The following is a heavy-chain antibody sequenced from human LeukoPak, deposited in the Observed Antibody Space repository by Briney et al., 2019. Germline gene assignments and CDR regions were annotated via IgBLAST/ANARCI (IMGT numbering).Heavy chain of an antibody. CDR3: AGPGGYFDWLPYGY. CDR2: IYSSGST. Sequence: SETLSLTCTVSGASMSTYYWSWIRQPAGKGLEWIGRIYSSGSTNYNPSLKSRVTISVDTSKNQFSLRLSSVTAADTALYYCAGPGGYFDWLPYGYWGQGTLVTVSS. D-gene: IGHD3-9*01. J-gene: IGHJ4*02. CDR1: GASMSTYY. V-gene: IGHV4-4*07.